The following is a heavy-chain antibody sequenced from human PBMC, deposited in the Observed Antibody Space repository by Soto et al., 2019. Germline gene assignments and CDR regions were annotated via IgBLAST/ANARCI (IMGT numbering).Heavy chain of an antibody. V-gene: IGHV4-4*07. CDR2: INPSGIT. J-gene: IGHJ4*02. CDR3: ARESVGERPLDY. CDR1: GASISNYF. Sequence: QVQLQESGPGLVKPSETLSLTCTVSGASISNYFWTWIRQPAGKGLEWIGRINPSGITHYNPSLTSRVTMSVDTSKNQFSLKLTPVTAADTAVYYCARESVGERPLDYWGQGTLVTVSS. D-gene: IGHD3-16*01.